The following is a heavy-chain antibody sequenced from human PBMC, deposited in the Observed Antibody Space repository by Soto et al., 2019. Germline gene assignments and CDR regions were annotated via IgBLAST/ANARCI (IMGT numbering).Heavy chain of an antibody. CDR1: GYTFTGYY. V-gene: IGHV1-2*02. CDR2: INPNSGGT. D-gene: IGHD6-6*01. J-gene: IGHJ6*02. Sequence: ASVKVSCKASGYTFTGYYMHWVRQAPGQGLEWMGWINPNSGGTNYAQKFQGRVTMTRDTSISTAYMELSRLRSDDTAVYYCARDGSSSSLDGYYYGMDVWGQGTTVTVSS. CDR3: ARDGSSSSLDGYYYGMDV.